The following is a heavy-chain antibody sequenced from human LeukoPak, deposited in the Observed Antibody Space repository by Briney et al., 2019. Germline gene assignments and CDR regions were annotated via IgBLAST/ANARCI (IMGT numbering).Heavy chain of an antibody. CDR3: ARHRCSGGSCYPMNWFDP. D-gene: IGHD2-15*01. J-gene: IGHJ5*02. V-gene: IGHV1-46*01. Sequence: ASVKVSCKASGYTFTSYYMHWVRQAPGRGLEWMGIINPSGGSTSYAQKFQGRVTMTRDMSTSTVYMELSSLRSEDTAVYYCARHRCSGGSCYPMNWFDPWGQGTLVTVSS. CDR2: INPSGGST. CDR1: GYTFTSYY.